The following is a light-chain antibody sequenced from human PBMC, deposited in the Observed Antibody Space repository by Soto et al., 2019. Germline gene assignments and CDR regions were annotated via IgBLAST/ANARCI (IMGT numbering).Light chain of an antibody. J-gene: IGKJ1*01. CDR1: QGISNY. CDR3: QGYNSLPRT. Sequence: DIQMTQSPSSLSASVGDRVTITCRASQGISNYLAWNQHKPGKAPKLLISAASTLQSGVPSRFSGTGSGTDFTLAINSLQPEDVATCYCQGYNSLPRTFGQGTKVEF. CDR2: AAS. V-gene: IGKV1-27*01.